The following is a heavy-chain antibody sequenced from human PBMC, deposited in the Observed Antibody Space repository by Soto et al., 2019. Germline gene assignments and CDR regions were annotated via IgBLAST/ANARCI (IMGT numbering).Heavy chain of an antibody. Sequence: SETLSLTCAVYGGSFSGYYWSWIRQPPGKGLEWIGEINHSGSTNYNPSLKSRVTISVDTSKNQFSLKLSSVTAADTAVYYCARDLTGTEYYFDYWGQGTLVTVSS. CDR2: INHSGST. D-gene: IGHD1-7*01. CDR1: GGSFSGYY. V-gene: IGHV4-34*01. J-gene: IGHJ4*02. CDR3: ARDLTGTEYYFDY.